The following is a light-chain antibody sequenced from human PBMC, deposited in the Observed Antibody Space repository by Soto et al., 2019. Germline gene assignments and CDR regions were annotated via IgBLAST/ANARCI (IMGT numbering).Light chain of an antibody. CDR2: DVS. J-gene: IGLJ1*01. V-gene: IGLV2-11*01. CDR1: SSDVGGYNY. CDR3: CSYAGSYRPYA. Sequence: QSVLTQPRSVSGSPGQSVTISCTGTSSDVGGYNYVSWYQHHPGRAPKLMIYDVSKRPSGVPDRFSGSKSGNTASLTISGLQAEDEADYYCCSYAGSYRPYAFGTGTKVTVL.